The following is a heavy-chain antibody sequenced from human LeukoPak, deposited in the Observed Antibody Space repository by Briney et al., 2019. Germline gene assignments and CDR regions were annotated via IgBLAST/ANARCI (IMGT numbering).Heavy chain of an antibody. CDR3: ARDNSVRDEAWWFNP. CDR1: GGTFSSYA. V-gene: IGHV1-69*06. Sequence: SVKVSCKASGGTFSSYAISWVRQAPGQGLEWMGGIIPIFGTANYTQKFQGRVTIAADKSTSTAYMELSSLRSEDTAVYYCARDNSVRDEAWWFNPWGQGTLVTVSS. CDR2: IIPIFGTA. J-gene: IGHJ5*02. D-gene: IGHD5-24*01.